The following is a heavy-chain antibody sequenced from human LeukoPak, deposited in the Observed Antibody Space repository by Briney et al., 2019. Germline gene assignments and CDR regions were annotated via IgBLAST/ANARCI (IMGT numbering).Heavy chain of an antibody. D-gene: IGHD3-22*01. CDR3: ARDLDSSGYYDAFDI. V-gene: IGHV1-69*04. Sequence: ASMKVSCNASGGTFSSYAISWVRQAPGQGLELMGRIITILGIANYAQKFQGRVTITADKSTSTAYMELSSLRSEDTAVYYCARDLDSSGYYDAFDIWGQGTMVTVSS. CDR1: GGTFSSYA. J-gene: IGHJ3*02. CDR2: IITILGIA.